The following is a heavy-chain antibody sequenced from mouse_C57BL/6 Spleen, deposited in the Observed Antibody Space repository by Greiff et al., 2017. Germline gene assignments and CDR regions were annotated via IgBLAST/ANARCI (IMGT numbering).Heavy chain of an antibody. J-gene: IGHJ4*01. CDR2: ISGGGGNT. Sequence: DVKLVESGGGLVKPGGSLKLSCAASGFTFSSYTMSWVRQTPEKRLEWVATISGGGGNTYYPDSVKGRFTLSRDNAKNTLYLQMSSLRSEDTALYYCARQTNDGNPHYYAMGDWGQGTSVTVSS. CDR3: ARQTNDGNPHYYAMGD. V-gene: IGHV5-9*01. D-gene: IGHD2-1*01. CDR1: GFTFSSYT.